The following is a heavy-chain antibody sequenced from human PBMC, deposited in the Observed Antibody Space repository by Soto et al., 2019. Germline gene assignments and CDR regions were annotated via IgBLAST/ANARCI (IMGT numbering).Heavy chain of an antibody. Sequence: GGSLRLSCAASGFTFSSHAMSWVRQAPGKGLEWVSCIIVSGDSTYYAGSVKGRFTISRDNSKNTLYLQMNSLRAEDTAVYYCVKARGGGIAGSGGMDVWGQGTTVTVSS. D-gene: IGHD6-13*01. CDR2: IIVSGDST. CDR1: GFTFSSHA. V-gene: IGHV3-23*01. CDR3: VKARGGGIAGSGGMDV. J-gene: IGHJ6*02.